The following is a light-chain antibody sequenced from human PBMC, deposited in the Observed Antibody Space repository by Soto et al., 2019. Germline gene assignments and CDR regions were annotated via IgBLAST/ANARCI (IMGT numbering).Light chain of an antibody. J-gene: IGKJ1*01. Sequence: EIXXTQSPATLSLSPGERATLSCRASQSVSSYLAWYQQKPGQAPRLLIYDASNRATGIPARFSGSGSGTDFTLTISSLEPEDFAVYYCQQRSNWPPTFGQGTKVEIK. CDR1: QSVSSY. V-gene: IGKV3-11*01. CDR2: DAS. CDR3: QQRSNWPPT.